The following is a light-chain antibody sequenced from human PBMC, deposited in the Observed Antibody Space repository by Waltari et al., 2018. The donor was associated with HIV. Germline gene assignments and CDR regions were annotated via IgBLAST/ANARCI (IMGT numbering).Light chain of an antibody. CDR3: AVWDDSLTNWL. Sequence: QSVLTQPPSVSGTPGQRVTISCSGGNSNIGSNYVYWYQQLPGTAPKLLIYRNNQRPSGVPDRFSGSKSDTSASLAISGLRSEDEADYYCAVWDDSLTNWLFGGGTKLTVL. J-gene: IGLJ3*02. CDR1: NSNIGSNY. CDR2: RNN. V-gene: IGLV1-47*01.